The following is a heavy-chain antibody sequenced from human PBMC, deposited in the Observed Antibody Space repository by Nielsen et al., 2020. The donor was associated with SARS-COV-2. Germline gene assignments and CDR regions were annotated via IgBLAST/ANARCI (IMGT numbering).Heavy chain of an antibody. CDR3: ARSDPNYDSSGYYGL. V-gene: IGHV3-30-3*01. CDR2: ISYDGSNK. Sequence: GGSLRLSCAASGFTFSSYAIHWVRQAPGKGLEWVAVISYDGSNKYYADSVKGRFTISRDNSKNTLYLQMNSLRAEDTAVYYCARSDPNYDSSGYYGLWGQGTLVTVSS. D-gene: IGHD3-22*01. J-gene: IGHJ4*02. CDR1: GFTFSSYA.